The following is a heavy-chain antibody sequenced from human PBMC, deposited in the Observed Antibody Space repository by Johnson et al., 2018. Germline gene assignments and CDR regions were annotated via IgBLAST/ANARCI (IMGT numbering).Heavy chain of an antibody. Sequence: QVQLLESGGGVVQXGRSXRLXCAASGFTFSSYGMHWVRQAPGKGLEWVAVIWFDGYTKYYAESVKGRFTISRDNSKTTLYLQINSLRAEDTGVYYCARDLVDCINGVCYSGMDVWGQGTTVTVSS. CDR1: GFTFSSYG. V-gene: IGHV3-33*01. CDR3: ARDLVDCINGVCYSGMDV. J-gene: IGHJ6*02. D-gene: IGHD2-8*01. CDR2: IWFDGYTK.